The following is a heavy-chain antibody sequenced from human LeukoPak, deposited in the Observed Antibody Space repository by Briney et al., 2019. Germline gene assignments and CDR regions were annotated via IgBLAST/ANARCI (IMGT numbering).Heavy chain of an antibody. Sequence: GTLALTFPVSGSSISSGFYWAWVRQPPGKGLEWLGIFVPFHGGNTKYSSSLKGRLTISADTSKNHFSLRLNSVTAADTAVYYCARDDYSNHDSADWGQGTPVTVSS. CDR2: FVPFHGGNT. J-gene: IGHJ4*02. CDR1: GSSISSGFY. CDR3: ARDDYSNHDSAD. D-gene: IGHD4-11*01. V-gene: IGHV4-38-2*02.